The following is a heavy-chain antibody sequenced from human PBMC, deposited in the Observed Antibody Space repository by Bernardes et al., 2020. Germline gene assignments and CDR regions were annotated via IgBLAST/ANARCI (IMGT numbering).Heavy chain of an antibody. CDR1: GDSITNKNYY. V-gene: IGHV4-39*01. Sequence: SETLSLTCTVSGDSITNKNYYWGWLRQPPGKGLEWIGSIYFSGNTYYSPSLKSRVTISVDTSQNQFSLNLSSVTAADTAVYFCARHWGGHDAFDIWGQGTMVTVSS. J-gene: IGHJ3*02. D-gene: IGHD2-21*01. CDR2: IYFSGNT. CDR3: ARHWGGHDAFDI.